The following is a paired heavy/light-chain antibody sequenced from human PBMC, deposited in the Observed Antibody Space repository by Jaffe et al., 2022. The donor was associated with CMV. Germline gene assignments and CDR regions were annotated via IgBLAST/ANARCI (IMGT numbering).Heavy chain of an antibody. CDR2: VYWDDEK. J-gene: IGHJ4*02. CDR3: AHYRGLHFDY. V-gene: IGHV2-5*02. Sequence: QITLKESGPTLVKPTQTLTVTCTFSGFSVSVSGVGVGWLRQPPGKAPEWLALVYWDDEKRFSPTLNSRLTITKYTSKNQVVLTMTDMDPMDTGTYYCAHYRGLHFDYWGPGIWVTVSS. D-gene: IGHD5-12*01. CDR1: GFSVSVSGVG.
Light chain of an antibody. CDR3: AAWDDRLSVNWV. CDR2: RDN. CDR1: NSNFGTTY. Sequence: QSVLTQPPSASGTPGQTVTISCSGSNSNFGTTYVYWYQQLPGTAPKLLIYRDNQRPSGVPDRFSGSKSGTSASLAISGLRSEDEADYYCAAWDDRLSVNWVFGGGTRLTVL. J-gene: IGLJ3*02. V-gene: IGLV1-47*01.